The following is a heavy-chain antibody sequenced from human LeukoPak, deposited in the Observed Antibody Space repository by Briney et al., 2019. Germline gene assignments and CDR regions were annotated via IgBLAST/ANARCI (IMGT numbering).Heavy chain of an antibody. D-gene: IGHD6-19*01. Sequence: PGRSLRLSCAASGFTFDDYGMSWVRQAPGKGLEWVSVIYSGGSTYYADSVKGRFTNSRDNSKNTLYLQMNSLRAEDTAVYNCALSSGWYGWFDPWGQGTLVTVSS. CDR1: GFTFDDYG. CDR2: IYSGGST. V-gene: IGHV3-66*01. J-gene: IGHJ5*02. CDR3: ALSSGWYGWFDP.